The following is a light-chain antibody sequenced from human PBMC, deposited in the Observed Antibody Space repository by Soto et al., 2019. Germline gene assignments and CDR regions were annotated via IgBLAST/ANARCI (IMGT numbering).Light chain of an antibody. V-gene: IGLV2-23*03. Sequence: QSALTQPASVSGSPGQSITISCTGTSSDVGSYNLVSWYQQHPGKAPKLMIYEGSKRPSGVSNRFSGSKSGNTASLTISGLQAEDEADYYCCSYAGSSTFGVLGGGTK. CDR2: EGS. CDR3: CSYAGSSTFGV. J-gene: IGLJ2*01. CDR1: SSDVGSYNL.